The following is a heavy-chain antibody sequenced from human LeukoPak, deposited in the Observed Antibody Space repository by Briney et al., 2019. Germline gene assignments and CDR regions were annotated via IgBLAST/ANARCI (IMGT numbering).Heavy chain of an antibody. J-gene: IGHJ4*02. CDR2: IKQDGSEK. CDR1: GFTFSSYW. CDR3: ARELVGGSAPGVEDY. V-gene: IGHV3-7*05. Sequence: AGGSLRLSCAASGFTFSSYWMSWVRQAPGKGLEWVANIKQDGSEKYYVDSVKGRFTISRDNAKNSLYLQMNSLRAEDTAVYYCARELVGGSAPGVEDYWGQGTLVTVAS. D-gene: IGHD2-15*01.